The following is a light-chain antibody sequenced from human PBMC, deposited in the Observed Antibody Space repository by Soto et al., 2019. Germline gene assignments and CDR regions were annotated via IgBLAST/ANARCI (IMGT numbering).Light chain of an antibody. CDR1: QSISSN. CDR2: GAS. CDR3: QQYGSSPRT. Sequence: IVMTQSPAILSVSPGERATLSCRASQSISSNLAWYQQKVGQAPRLLIYGASSRATGIPDRFSGSGSGTDFTLTISRLEPEDFAVYYCQQYGSSPRTFGQGTRLEIK. J-gene: IGKJ5*01. V-gene: IGKV3-20*01.